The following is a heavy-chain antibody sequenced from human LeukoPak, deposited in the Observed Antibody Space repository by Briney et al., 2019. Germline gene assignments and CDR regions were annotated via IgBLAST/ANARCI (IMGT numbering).Heavy chain of an antibody. Sequence: SETLSLTCTVSGGSLSSYYWSWIRQPPGKGLEWSGYIYYSGSTNYNPSLKSRVTISVDTSKNQFSLKLSSVTAADTAVYYCARGRDTAMVYYYFDYWGQGTLVTVSS. D-gene: IGHD5-18*01. CDR3: ARGRDTAMVYYYFDY. J-gene: IGHJ4*02. CDR1: GGSLSSYY. V-gene: IGHV4-59*12. CDR2: IYYSGST.